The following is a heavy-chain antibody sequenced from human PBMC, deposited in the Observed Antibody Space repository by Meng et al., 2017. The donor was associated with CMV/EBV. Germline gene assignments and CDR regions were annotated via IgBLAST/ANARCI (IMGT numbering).Heavy chain of an antibody. V-gene: IGHV1-69*12. Sequence: VQAVQSGAEVKKPGSSWTVSGKAFGGIFSSYAISWVRQAPGQGLEWMGGIIPIFGTANYAQKFQGRVTITADESTSTAYMELSSLRSEDTAVYYCARDPNSSSSWGQGTLVTVSS. CDR3: ARDPNSSSS. J-gene: IGHJ4*02. CDR2: IIPIFGTA. CDR1: GGIFSSYA. D-gene: IGHD6-6*01.